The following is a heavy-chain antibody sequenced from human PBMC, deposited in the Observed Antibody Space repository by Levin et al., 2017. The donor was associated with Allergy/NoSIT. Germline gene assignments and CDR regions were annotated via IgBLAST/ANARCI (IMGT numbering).Heavy chain of an antibody. CDR1: GGSISSYY. CDR3: ASGTTPSGWQTFDY. J-gene: IGHJ4*02. D-gene: IGHD6-19*01. V-gene: IGHV4-59*01. CDR2: IYYSGST. Sequence: PSETLSLTCTVSGGSISSYYWSWIRQPPGKGLEWIGYIYYSGSTNYNPSLKSRVTISVDTSKNQFSLKLSSVTAADTAVYYCASGTTPSGWQTFDYWGQGTLVTVSS.